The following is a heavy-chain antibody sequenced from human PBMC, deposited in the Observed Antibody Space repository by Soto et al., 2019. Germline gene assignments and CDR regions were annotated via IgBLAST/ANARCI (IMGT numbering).Heavy chain of an antibody. Sequence: SETLSLTCTVSGGSVSSGSYYWSWIRQPPGKGLEWIGYIYYSGSTNYNPSLKSRVTISVDTSKDQFSLKLSSVTAADTAVYYCASPSEYSSGWYGAFDIWGQGTMVTVSS. J-gene: IGHJ3*02. D-gene: IGHD6-19*01. CDR2: IYYSGST. CDR3: ASPSEYSSGWYGAFDI. CDR1: GGSVSSGSYY. V-gene: IGHV4-61*01.